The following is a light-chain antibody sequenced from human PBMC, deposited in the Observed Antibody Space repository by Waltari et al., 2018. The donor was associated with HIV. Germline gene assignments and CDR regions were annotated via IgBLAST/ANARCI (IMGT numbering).Light chain of an antibody. CDR1: SSDVGGYNY. CDR2: DVS. V-gene: IGLV2-11*01. J-gene: IGLJ1*01. Sequence: QSALTQPRSVSGSPGQSVTISCTGTSSDVGGYNYVPWYQQHPGKAPKLMIYDVSKRPSGVPDRFSGSKSGNTASLTISGLQAEDEPDYYCCSYAGSYTFYVFGTGTKVTVL. CDR3: CSYAGSYTFYV.